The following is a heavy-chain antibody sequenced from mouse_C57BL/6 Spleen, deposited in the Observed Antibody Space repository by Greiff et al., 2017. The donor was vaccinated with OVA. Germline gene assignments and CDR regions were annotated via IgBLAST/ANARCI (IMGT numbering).Heavy chain of an antibody. CDR2: ISSGSSTI. J-gene: IGHJ2*01. D-gene: IGHD1-1*01. V-gene: IGHV5-17*01. CDR3: ARPYYYGSSPYYFDY. Sequence: EVHLVESGGGLVKPGGSLKLSCAASGFTFSDYGMHWVRQAPEKGLEWVAYISSGSSTIYYADTVKGRFTISRDNAKYTLFLQMTSLRSEDTAMYYCARPYYYGSSPYYFDYWGQGTTLTVSS. CDR1: GFTFSDYG.